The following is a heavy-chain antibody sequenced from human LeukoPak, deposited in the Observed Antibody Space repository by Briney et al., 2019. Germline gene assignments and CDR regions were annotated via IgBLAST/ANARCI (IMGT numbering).Heavy chain of an antibody. CDR3: ARDDRYGSNFDL. CDR2: INHSGST. Sequence: PSETLSLTCAVYGGSFSGYYWSWIRQPPGKGLEWIGEINHSGSTNYNPSLKSRVTISVDTSKNQFSLKLSSVTAADTAVYYCARDDRYGSNFDLWGRGTLVTVSS. J-gene: IGHJ2*01. D-gene: IGHD4-17*01. CDR1: GGSFSGYY. V-gene: IGHV4-34*01.